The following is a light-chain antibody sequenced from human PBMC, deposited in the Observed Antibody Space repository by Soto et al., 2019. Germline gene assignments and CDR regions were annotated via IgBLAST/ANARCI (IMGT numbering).Light chain of an antibody. Sequence: EIVMTQSPATLPVSPGERTTLSCRASQSVSSNLASYQQKPGQAPRLLIHGASTRATGIPGRFSGSGSVSEFSPAICSLQSEAGAVYYCQQDNNWPPITFGQGTRLEIK. J-gene: IGKJ5*01. V-gene: IGKV3-15*01. CDR1: QSVSSN. CDR2: GAS. CDR3: QQDNNWPPIT.